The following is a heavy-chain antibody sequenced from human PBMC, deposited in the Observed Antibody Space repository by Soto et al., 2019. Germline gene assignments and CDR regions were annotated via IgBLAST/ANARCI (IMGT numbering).Heavy chain of an antibody. J-gene: IGHJ6*02. Sequence: AAVEVSCKASGYTFTSYWISWVQQAPGQGLEWMGWISAYNGNTNYAQKLQGRVTMTTDTSTSTAYMELRSLRSDDTAVYYCARGPRTPPGALDVWGQGTPVTVS. CDR2: ISAYNGNT. V-gene: IGHV1-18*01. CDR1: GYTFTSYW. D-gene: IGHD3-10*01. CDR3: ARGPRTPPGALDV.